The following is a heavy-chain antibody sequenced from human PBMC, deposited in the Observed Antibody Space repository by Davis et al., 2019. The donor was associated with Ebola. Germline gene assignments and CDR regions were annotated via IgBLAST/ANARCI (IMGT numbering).Heavy chain of an antibody. Sequence: PGGSLRLSCTASGLTFSMYAMSWVCLGPGKGLEWVSPTTRTGVTPYYPDSAKGRFTISRDNSKNKLYLQMNSLSAEDTAVYYCAKDQPNYYETDGAYYRSGGDSWGQGTLVTVSS. CDR1: GLTFSMYA. V-gene: IGHV3-23*01. J-gene: IGHJ4*02. CDR3: AKDQPNYYETDGAYYRSGGDS. D-gene: IGHD4/OR15-4a*01. CDR2: TTRTGVTP.